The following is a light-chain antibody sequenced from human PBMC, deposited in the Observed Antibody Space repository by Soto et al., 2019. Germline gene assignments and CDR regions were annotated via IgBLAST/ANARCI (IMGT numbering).Light chain of an antibody. Sequence: QSVLTQPPSVSGAPGQRVTISCTGSSSNIGAGYDVYWYQQLPGTAPKLLVYGNSNRPSGVPERFSGSKSATSASLAITGLQAEDEADYYCQSYDSSLTGAVFGGGTKRTVL. CDR2: GNS. CDR3: QSYDSSLTGAV. J-gene: IGLJ2*01. V-gene: IGLV1-40*01. CDR1: SSNIGAGYD.